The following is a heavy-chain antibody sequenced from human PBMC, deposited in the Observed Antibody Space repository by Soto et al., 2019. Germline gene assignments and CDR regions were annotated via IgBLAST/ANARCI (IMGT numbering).Heavy chain of an antibody. CDR2: ISGSGGST. V-gene: IGHV3-23*01. D-gene: IGHD1-7*01. CDR3: AKDRTAFPNNWNYRNAFDI. J-gene: IGHJ3*02. Sequence: GGSLRLSCAASGFTFSSYAMSWVRQAPGKGLEWVSAISGSGGSTYYADSVKGRFTISRANSKNTLYLPMNSLRPEDKAVYYCAKDRTAFPNNWNYRNAFDILGQGTMVTVSS. CDR1: GFTFSSYA.